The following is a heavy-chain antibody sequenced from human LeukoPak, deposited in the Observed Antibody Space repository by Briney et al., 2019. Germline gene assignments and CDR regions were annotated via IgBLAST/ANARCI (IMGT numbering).Heavy chain of an antibody. J-gene: IGHJ4*02. CDR2: IYYSGST. CDR3: ARAGSYGYPDY. Sequence: SETLSLTCTVSGGPISSYYWSWIRQPPGKGLEWIGYIYYSGSTNYNPSLKSRVTISVDTSKNQFSLKLSSVTAADTAVYYCARAGSYGYPDYWGQGTLVTVSS. V-gene: IGHV4-59*01. CDR1: GGPISSYY. D-gene: IGHD5-18*01.